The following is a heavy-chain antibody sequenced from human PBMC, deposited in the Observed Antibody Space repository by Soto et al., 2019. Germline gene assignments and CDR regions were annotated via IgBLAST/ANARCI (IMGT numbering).Heavy chain of an antibody. CDR3: ATFTKYDILTGFYPC. CDR1: GFSVSSNY. CDR2: IYSDGST. D-gene: IGHD3-9*01. J-gene: IGHJ4*02. Sequence: GGSLRLSCAASGFSVSSNYMSWVRQAPGKGLEWVSVIYSDGSTYYADSVKGRFIISRDNSNNTLYFQMNSLRAEDTAVYYCATFTKYDILTGFYPCWGQGTLVTV. V-gene: IGHV3-66*01.